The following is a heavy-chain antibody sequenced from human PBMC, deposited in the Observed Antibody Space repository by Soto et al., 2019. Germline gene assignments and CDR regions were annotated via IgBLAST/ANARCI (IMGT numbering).Heavy chain of an antibody. V-gene: IGHV1-69*02. Sequence: SVKVSCKASGGTFSSYTISWVRQAPGQGLEWMGRIIPILGIANYAQKFQGRVTITADESTSTAYMELSSLRSEDTAVYYCARGDYITMVLGVITKYYYYFGMDVWGQGTTVTVS. CDR2: IIPILGIA. CDR3: ARGDYITMVLGVITKYYYYFGMDV. D-gene: IGHD3-10*01. J-gene: IGHJ6*02. CDR1: GGTFSSYT.